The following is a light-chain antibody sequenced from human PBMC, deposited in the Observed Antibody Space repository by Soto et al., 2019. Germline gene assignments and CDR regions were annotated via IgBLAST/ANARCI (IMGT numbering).Light chain of an antibody. V-gene: IGKV1-12*01. CDR1: QAIDSC. J-gene: IGKJ1*01. CDR3: QQTLSFPPT. Sequence: DIQMTQSPSSVSASVGDRITIXXRASQAIDSCLAWYQQKPGEAPKXVIFTGSLLHSGVPPRFSGSGAGTDFTLTISSLQPEDFATYYCQQTLSFPPTFGQGTKVDIK. CDR2: TGS.